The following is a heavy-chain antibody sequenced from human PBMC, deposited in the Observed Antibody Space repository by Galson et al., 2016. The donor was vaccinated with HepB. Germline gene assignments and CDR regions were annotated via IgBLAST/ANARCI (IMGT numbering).Heavy chain of an antibody. CDR1: GFRFSNYY. V-gene: IGHV3-21*01. D-gene: IGHD6-13*01. J-gene: IGHJ5*02. CDR2: ISSGSKYI. CDR3: ARDRGIAAGGWFDP. Sequence: SLRLSCAASGFRFSNYYMHWVRQAPGKGLEWVSSISSGSKYIYYADSVKGRFTIPRANANNSLFLQMKSLRAEDTAVYFCARDRGIAAGGWFDPWGQGTQVTVSS.